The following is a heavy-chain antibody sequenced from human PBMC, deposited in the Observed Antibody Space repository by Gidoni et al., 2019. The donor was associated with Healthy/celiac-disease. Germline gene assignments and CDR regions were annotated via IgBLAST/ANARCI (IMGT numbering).Heavy chain of an antibody. Sequence: FDDYAMHWVRQAPGKGLEWVSGISWNSGSIGYADSVKGRFTISRDNAKNSLYLQMNSLRAEDTALYYCAKEKHSSSWYGYFDLWGRGTLVTVSS. CDR1: FDDYA. J-gene: IGHJ2*01. D-gene: IGHD6-13*01. CDR3: AKEKHSSSWYGYFDL. CDR2: ISWNSGSI. V-gene: IGHV3-9*01.